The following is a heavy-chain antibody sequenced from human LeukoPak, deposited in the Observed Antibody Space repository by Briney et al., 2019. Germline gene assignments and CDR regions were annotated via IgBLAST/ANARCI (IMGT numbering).Heavy chain of an antibody. CDR3: TAYYYGSGSNYNDY. J-gene: IGHJ4*02. D-gene: IGHD3-10*01. CDR2: IKNKADGGTT. V-gene: IGHV3-15*01. Sequence: GGSLRLSCAASGFTFSNAWMSWVRQAPGKGLEWVGRIKNKADGGTTDYAAPVKGRFTISRDDSKNTLYLQMNSLKTEGTALYYCTAYYYGSGSNYNDYWGQGTLVTVSS. CDR1: GFTFSNAW.